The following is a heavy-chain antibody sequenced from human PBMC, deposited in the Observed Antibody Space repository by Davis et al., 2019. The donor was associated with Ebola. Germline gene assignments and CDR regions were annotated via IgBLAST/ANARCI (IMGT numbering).Heavy chain of an antibody. CDR1: GYTFTGYY. CDR2: INPNSGGT. Sequence: ASVKVSCKASGYTFTGYYMHWVRQAPGQGLEWMGRINPNSGGTNYAQKFQGRVTMTRDTSISTAYMELSRLRSDDTAVYYCAKNGGYDYYYNYGMDVWGKGTAVTVSS. J-gene: IGHJ6*04. CDR3: AKNGGYDYYYNYGMDV. V-gene: IGHV1-2*06. D-gene: IGHD5-12*01.